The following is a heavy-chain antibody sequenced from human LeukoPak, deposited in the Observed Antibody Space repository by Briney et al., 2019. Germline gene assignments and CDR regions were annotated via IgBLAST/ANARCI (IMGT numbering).Heavy chain of an antibody. D-gene: IGHD5-18*01. CDR2: IYYSGST. CDR3: ARAYTAMAEFDY. J-gene: IGHJ4*02. V-gene: IGHV4-59*01. CDR1: GGSISSYY. Sequence: SETLSLTCTVSGGSISSYYWSWIRQPPGKGLEWIGYIYYSGSTNYNPSLKSRVTISVDTSKNQFSLKLSSVTAADTAVYYCARAYTAMAEFDYWGQGTLVTVSS.